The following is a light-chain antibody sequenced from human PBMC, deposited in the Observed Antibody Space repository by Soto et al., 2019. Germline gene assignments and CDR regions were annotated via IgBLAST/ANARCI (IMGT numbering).Light chain of an antibody. V-gene: IGKV1-39*01. CDR1: QSIRSY. CDR3: QQSYSTPRT. J-gene: IGKJ1*01. Sequence: DIQSTQSPSSLSPSVGERVTITCLASQSIRSYLNWYQQKPGKAPKLLIYAASSLQSGVPSRFSGSGSGTDFTLTISSLQPEDFATYYCQQSYSTPRTFGQGTKVDIK. CDR2: AAS.